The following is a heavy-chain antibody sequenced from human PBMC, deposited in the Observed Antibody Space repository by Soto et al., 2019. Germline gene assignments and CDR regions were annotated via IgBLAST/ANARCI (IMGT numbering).Heavy chain of an antibody. CDR2: INAGNGNT. V-gene: IGHV1-3*01. D-gene: IGHD6-13*01. CDR1: GYTFTSYA. CDR3: ACLVGPIAAAGRVFPFDY. Sequence: GASVKVSCKASGYTFTSYAMHWVRQAPGQRLEWMGWINAGNGNTKYSQKFQDRVTITRDTSASIAYMELSSLRSEDTALYYCACLVGPIAAAGRVFPFDYWGQGTPVTVSS. J-gene: IGHJ4*02.